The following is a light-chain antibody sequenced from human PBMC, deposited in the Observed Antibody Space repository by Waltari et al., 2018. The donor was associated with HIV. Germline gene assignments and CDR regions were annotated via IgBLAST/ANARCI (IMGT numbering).Light chain of an antibody. CDR3: GSYTSSSTLV. Sequence: QSALAQPASVSGSPGQSITISCTGTSSDVGGYNYVSWYQQDAGKAPKLMIYDVSNRPSGVSNRFSGSKSGNTASLTISGLQTEDEADYYCGSYTSSSTLVFGTGTKVTVL. CDR2: DVS. CDR1: SSDVGGYNY. J-gene: IGLJ1*01. V-gene: IGLV2-14*01.